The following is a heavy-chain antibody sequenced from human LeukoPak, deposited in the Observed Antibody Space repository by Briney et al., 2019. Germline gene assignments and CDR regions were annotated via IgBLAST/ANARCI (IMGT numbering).Heavy chain of an antibody. CDR1: GFTFSNAW. CDR3: TTGIGYCSGGSCYLPYYYYYYYMDV. D-gene: IGHD2-15*01. CDR2: IKSKTDGGTT. Sequence: GGSLRLSCAASGFTFSNAWMSWVRQAPGKGLEWVGRIKSKTDGGTTDYAAPVKGRFTISRDDSKNTLYLQMNSLKTEDTAVYYCTTGIGYCSGGSCYLPYYYYYYYMDVWGKGTTVTVSS. J-gene: IGHJ6*03. V-gene: IGHV3-15*01.